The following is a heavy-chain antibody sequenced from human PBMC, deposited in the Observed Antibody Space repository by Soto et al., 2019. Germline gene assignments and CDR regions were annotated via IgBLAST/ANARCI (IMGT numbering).Heavy chain of an antibody. V-gene: IGHV5-51*01. Sequence: GESLKISCKGSGYSFTSHCIGWVRQMPGKGLEWMGIIYPGDSDSRYSPSFQGQVTISADKSISTAYLQWSSLKASDTAMYYCARRDRCSGGSCYSGSRYYYYYGMDVWGQGTTVTVSS. J-gene: IGHJ6*02. CDR1: GYSFTSHC. CDR2: IYPGDSDS. CDR3: ARRDRCSGGSCYSGSRYYYYYGMDV. D-gene: IGHD2-15*01.